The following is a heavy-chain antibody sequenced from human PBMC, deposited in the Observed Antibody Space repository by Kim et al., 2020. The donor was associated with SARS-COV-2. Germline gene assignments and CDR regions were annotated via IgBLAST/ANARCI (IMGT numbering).Heavy chain of an antibody. V-gene: IGHV3-23*01. D-gene: IGHD3-9*01. CDR3: AKGAYYDILTGYQYRLPGGGYFDY. Sequence: GGSLRLSCAASGFTFSSYAMSWVRQAPGKGLEWVSAISGSGGSTYYADSVKGRFTISRDNSKNTLYLQMNSLRAEDTAVYYCAKGAYYDILTGYQYRLPGGGYFDYWGQGTLVTVSS. CDR1: GFTFSSYA. J-gene: IGHJ4*02. CDR2: ISGSGGST.